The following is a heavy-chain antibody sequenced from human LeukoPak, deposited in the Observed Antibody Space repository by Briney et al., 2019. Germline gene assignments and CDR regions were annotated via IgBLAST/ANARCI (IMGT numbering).Heavy chain of an antibody. CDR1: GGSISGFF. CDR2: RST. V-gene: IGHV4-59*08. D-gene: IGHD6-13*01. Sequence: SETLSLTCTVSGGSISGFFWNWIRQPPGKGLEWIGNRSTYYNPSLKSRVTISVDTSKNQFSLKVSSVSAADTAVYYCARAYSSSWYWNWFDPWGQGTLVTVSS. J-gene: IGHJ5*02. CDR3: ARAYSSSWYWNWFDP.